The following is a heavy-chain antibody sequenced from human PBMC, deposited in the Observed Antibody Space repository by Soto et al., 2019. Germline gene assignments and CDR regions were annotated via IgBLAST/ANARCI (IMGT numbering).Heavy chain of an antibody. V-gene: IGHV3-23*01. D-gene: IGHD1-26*01. Sequence: EVQLLESGGGLVQPGGSLRLSCAASGFTFSSYAMSWVRQAPGKGLEGVSVISGSGGSTYYADSVKGRFTISRDNXXXXLNXQMXSLRAEDTAVYYCARRGSGSYYDYWGQGTLVTVSS. CDR3: ARRGSGSYYDY. J-gene: IGHJ4*02. CDR2: ISGSGGST. CDR1: GFTFSSYA.